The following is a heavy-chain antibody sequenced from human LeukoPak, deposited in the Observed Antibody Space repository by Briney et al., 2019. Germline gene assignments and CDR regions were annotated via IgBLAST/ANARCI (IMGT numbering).Heavy chain of an antibody. Sequence: PSETLSLTCAVYGGSFSGYYWSWIRQPPGKGLEWIGEINHSGSTNYNPSLKSRVTISVDTSKNQFSLKLSSVTAADTAVYYCARVLCGSDCYGAFDIWGQGTMVTVSS. J-gene: IGHJ3*02. V-gene: IGHV4-34*01. CDR2: INHSGST. CDR1: GGSFSGYY. CDR3: ARVLCGSDCYGAFDI. D-gene: IGHD2-21*02.